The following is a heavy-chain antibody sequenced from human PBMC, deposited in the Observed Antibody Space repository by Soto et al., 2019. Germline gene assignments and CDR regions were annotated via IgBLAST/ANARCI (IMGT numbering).Heavy chain of an antibody. Sequence: ASVKVSCKASGYTFTGYYMHWVRQAPGQGLEWMGWINPNSGGTNYAQKFQGWVTMTRDTSISTAYMELSRLRSDDTAVYYCAREYYYDSSGYYRDPGMDVWGQGTTVTVPS. CDR2: INPNSGGT. J-gene: IGHJ6*02. CDR3: AREYYYDSSGYYRDPGMDV. D-gene: IGHD3-22*01. CDR1: GYTFTGYY. V-gene: IGHV1-2*04.